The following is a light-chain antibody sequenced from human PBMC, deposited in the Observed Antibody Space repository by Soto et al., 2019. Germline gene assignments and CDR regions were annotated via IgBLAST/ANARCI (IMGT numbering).Light chain of an antibody. CDR1: SSDVGSYNL. CDR2: EVT. Sequence: QSALTQPASVSGSPGQSITISCTGTSSDVGSYNLVSWYQQHPGKAPKVMIYEVTKRPSGVSNRFSGSKSGNTASLTISGLRPEDEADYYCCSYAGSSAVVFGGGTKLTVL. CDR3: CSYAGSSAVV. J-gene: IGLJ2*01. V-gene: IGLV2-23*02.